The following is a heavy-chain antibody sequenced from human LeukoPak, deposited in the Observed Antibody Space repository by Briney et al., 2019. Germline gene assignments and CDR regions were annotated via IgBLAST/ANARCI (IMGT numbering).Heavy chain of an antibody. CDR1: GGTFSSYA. Sequence: ASVEVSCKASGGTFSSYAISWVRQAPGQGLEWMGGIIPIFGTANYAQKFQGRVTITTDESTSTAYMELSSLRSEDTAVYYCAARGIAAAGFHFDPWGQGTLVTVSS. J-gene: IGHJ5*02. D-gene: IGHD6-13*01. V-gene: IGHV1-69*05. CDR2: IIPIFGTA. CDR3: AARGIAAAGFHFDP.